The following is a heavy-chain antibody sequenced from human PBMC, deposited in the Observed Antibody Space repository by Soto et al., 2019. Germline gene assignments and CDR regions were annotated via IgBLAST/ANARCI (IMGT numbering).Heavy chain of an antibody. D-gene: IGHD2-21*01. V-gene: IGHV3-30-3*01. CDR2: VSYDGSHK. CDR1: GFTFTNYA. CDR3: AGSPRGGADLDF. J-gene: IGHJ4*02. Sequence: QVQLVESGGGVVQPGRSLRLSCAASGFTFTNYAMHWVRQAPGKGLEWVALVSYDGSHKYYADSVKGRFTISRDNSKNTLYLQMNSLRREDTAMLYCAGSPRGGADLDFWGQGTLVTVSS.